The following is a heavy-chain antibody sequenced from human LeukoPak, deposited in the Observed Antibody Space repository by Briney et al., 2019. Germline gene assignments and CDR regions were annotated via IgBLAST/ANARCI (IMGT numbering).Heavy chain of an antibody. D-gene: IGHD1-7*01. CDR3: ARHLPEGNFFDY. CDR1: GGSISRSSYY. V-gene: IGHV4-39*01. CDR2: IYYSGST. J-gene: IGHJ4*02. Sequence: SETLSLTCTVSGGSISRSSYYWGWIRQPPGKGLEWIGSIYYSGSTYYNPSLKSRVTISVGTSKNQFSLKLSSVTAADTAVYYCARHLPEGNFFDYWGQGTLVTVSS.